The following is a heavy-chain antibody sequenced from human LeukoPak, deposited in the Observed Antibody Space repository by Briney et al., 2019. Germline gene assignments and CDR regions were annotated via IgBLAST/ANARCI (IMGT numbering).Heavy chain of an antibody. V-gene: IGHV4-4*07. Sequence: SETLSLTCTVSGGSISSYYWSWIRQPAGKGLEWIGRIYTSGSTNYNPSPKSRVTMSVDTSKNQFSLKLSSVTAADTAVYYCARYCSSTSCYAHTTFDYWGQGTLVTVSS. CDR1: GGSISSYY. CDR3: ARYCSSTSCYAHTTFDY. J-gene: IGHJ4*02. D-gene: IGHD2-2*01. CDR2: IYTSGST.